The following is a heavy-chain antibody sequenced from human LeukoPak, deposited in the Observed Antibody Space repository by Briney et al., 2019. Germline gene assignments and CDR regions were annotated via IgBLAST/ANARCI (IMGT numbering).Heavy chain of an antibody. CDR1: RFTFTDYW. J-gene: IGHJ4*02. D-gene: IGHD3-22*01. CDR3: ARGDWYDSGSYHVPPNY. CDR2: IKRDGSEK. V-gene: IGHV3-7*01. Sequence: GGSLRLSCAASRFTFTDYWMSWVRQVPGKGLEWVANIKRDGSEKYYVDSVKGRFTISRDNAKNSLYLQMNSLRTEDTAVYYCARGDWYDSGSYHVPPNYWGQGTLVTVSS.